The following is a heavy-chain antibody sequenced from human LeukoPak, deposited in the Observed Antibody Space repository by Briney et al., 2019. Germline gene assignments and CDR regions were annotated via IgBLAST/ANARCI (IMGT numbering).Heavy chain of an antibody. D-gene: IGHD3-3*01. CDR2: ISAYNGNT. CDR3: ARDGDDFWSGPYYFDY. CDR1: GYTFTSYG. V-gene: IGHV1-18*01. J-gene: IGHJ4*02. Sequence: ASVKVSCKASGYTFTSYGIGWVRQAPGQGLEWMGWISAYNGNTNYAQKLQGRVTMTTDTSTSTAYMELRSLRSDDTAVYYCARDGDDFWSGPYYFDYWGQGTLVTVSS.